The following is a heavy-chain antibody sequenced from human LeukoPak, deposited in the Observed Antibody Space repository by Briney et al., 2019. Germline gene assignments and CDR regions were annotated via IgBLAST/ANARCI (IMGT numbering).Heavy chain of an antibody. CDR1: GGSISSYF. D-gene: IGHD3-22*01. Sequence: SETLSLTCTVSGGSISSYFWSWVRQSPGKGLEWIGFMHHSGSANSNPSLKSRVTISVDTSKNQFSLKLSSVTAADTAVYYCARRDSRPWYFDLWGRGTLVTVSS. V-gene: IGHV4-59*01. CDR2: MHHSGSA. J-gene: IGHJ2*01. CDR3: ARRDSRPWYFDL.